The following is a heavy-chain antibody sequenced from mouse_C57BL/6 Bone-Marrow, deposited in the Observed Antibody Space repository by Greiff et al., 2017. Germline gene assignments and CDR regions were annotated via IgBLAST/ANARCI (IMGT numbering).Heavy chain of an antibody. Sequence: QVQLQQSGAELARPGASVKLSCKASGYTFTSYGISWVKQRPGQGLAWIGEIYPRSGNTYYNEKFKGKATLTADKSSSTAYMELRSLTSEDSAVYFCARWDYSKGAYWGQGTLVTVSA. CDR2: IYPRSGNT. CDR3: ARWDYSKGAY. D-gene: IGHD2-5*01. V-gene: IGHV1-81*01. J-gene: IGHJ3*01. CDR1: GYTFTSYG.